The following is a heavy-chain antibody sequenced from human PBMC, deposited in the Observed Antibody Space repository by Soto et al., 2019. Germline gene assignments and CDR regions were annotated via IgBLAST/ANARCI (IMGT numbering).Heavy chain of an antibody. CDR1: GFTFSSYG. D-gene: IGHD2-21*02. Sequence: PGGSLRLSCAASGFTFSSYGMHWVRQAPGKGLEWVAVIWHDGSKKYYADSVKGRFTISRDNSKNTVYLQMNSLRAEDTAVNYCARDRCGDCYSCGYWGQGTLVTVSS. CDR2: IWHDGSKK. J-gene: IGHJ4*02. V-gene: IGHV3-33*01. CDR3: ARDRCGDCYSCGY.